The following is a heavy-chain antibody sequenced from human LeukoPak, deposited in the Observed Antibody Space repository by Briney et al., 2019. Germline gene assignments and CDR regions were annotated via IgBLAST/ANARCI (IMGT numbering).Heavy chain of an antibody. Sequence: SETLSLTCAVYGGSFSGYYWSWIRQPPGKGLEWIGEINHSGSTNYNPSLKSRVTISVDTSKNQFSLKLSSVTAADTAVYYCARRGSSSGYCSSTSCYTGRVRAIDIWGQGTMVTVSS. D-gene: IGHD2-2*02. V-gene: IGHV4-34*01. J-gene: IGHJ3*02. CDR2: INHSGST. CDR3: ARRGSSSGYCSSTSCYTGRVRAIDI. CDR1: GGSFSGYY.